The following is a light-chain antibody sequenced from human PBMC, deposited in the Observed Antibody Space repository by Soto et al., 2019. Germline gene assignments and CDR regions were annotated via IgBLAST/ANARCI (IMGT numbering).Light chain of an antibody. CDR1: QRISTY. V-gene: IGKV1-39*01. CDR2: AAS. J-gene: IGKJ1*01. CDR3: QQYYSYPRT. Sequence: DIQMTQSPSSLSASVGDIVTITFRASQRISTYLNWYQQKPGKAPKLLIYAASTLQSGVPSRFSGSGSGTDFTLTITCLQSEDFATYYCQQYYSYPRTFGQGTKVDI.